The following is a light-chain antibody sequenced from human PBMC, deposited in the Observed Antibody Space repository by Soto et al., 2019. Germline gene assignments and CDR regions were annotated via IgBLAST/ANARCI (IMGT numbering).Light chain of an antibody. J-gene: IGLJ1*01. CDR1: SSDVGSYNY. Sequence: QSVLTQPASVSGSPGQSITISCTGTSSDVGSYNYVSWYQQHPGKAPKLMIYEVSDRPSGISSRFSGSKSGNTASLTISGLQTEDEADYYCSSYTRGNTYVFGTGTKVTVL. CDR2: EVS. V-gene: IGLV2-14*01. CDR3: SSYTRGNTYV.